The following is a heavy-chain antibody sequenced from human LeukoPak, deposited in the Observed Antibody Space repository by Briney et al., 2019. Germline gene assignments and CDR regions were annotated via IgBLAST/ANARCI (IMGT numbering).Heavy chain of an antibody. CDR1: GFIFRDYS. Sequence: GGSLRLSCGATGFIFRDYSLHGLRQAPGKGLEWVSSISGSGNHIYYADSLKGRFTISIHNAKHSVSLQMNNLRADDTAVYYCSTEPLSSRSFWGQGTLVIVSS. CDR3: STEPLSSRSF. V-gene: IGHV3-21*06. J-gene: IGHJ4*02. D-gene: IGHD6-13*01. CDR2: ISGSGNHI.